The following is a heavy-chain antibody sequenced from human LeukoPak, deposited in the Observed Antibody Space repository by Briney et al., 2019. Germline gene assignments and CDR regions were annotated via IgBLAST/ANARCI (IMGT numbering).Heavy chain of an antibody. D-gene: IGHD3-10*01. V-gene: IGHV1-2*02. Sequence: ASVKVSCKASGYTFTGYYMHWVRQAPGQGLEWMGWINPNSGGTNYAQKFQGRVTMTRDKSIRTAYMELSRLTSDDTAVYYCARNVWFGESADAFDIWGQGTMVTVSS. J-gene: IGHJ3*02. CDR3: ARNVWFGESADAFDI. CDR1: GYTFTGYY. CDR2: INPNSGGT.